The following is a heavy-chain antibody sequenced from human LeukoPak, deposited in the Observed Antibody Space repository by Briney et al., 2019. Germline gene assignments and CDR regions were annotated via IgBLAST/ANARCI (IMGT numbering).Heavy chain of an antibody. CDR2: ISSNGGST. Sequence: GGSLRLSCAASGFTFSSYAMHWVRQAPGKGLEYVSAISSNGGSTYYANSVKGRFTISRDNSKNTLYLQMGSLRAEDMAVYYCARGYYYDSSGYSGYYFDYWGQGTLVTVSS. CDR3: ARGYYYDSSGYSGYYFDY. J-gene: IGHJ4*02. V-gene: IGHV3-64*01. CDR1: GFTFSSYA. D-gene: IGHD3-22*01.